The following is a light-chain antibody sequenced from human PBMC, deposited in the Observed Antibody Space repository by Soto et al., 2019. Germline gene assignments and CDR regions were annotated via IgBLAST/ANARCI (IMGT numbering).Light chain of an antibody. CDR1: QSVSSN. J-gene: IGKJ1*01. CDR2: GAS. CDR3: QQYNNLPWT. V-gene: IGKV3-15*01. Sequence: EIVMTQSPATLSVSPGERATLSYSATQSVSSNLAWYQQKTGQAPRLLLYGASTSATGIPARFSGSGSGTQFTLTISTLQSEDFAVYYCQQYNNLPWTFGQGTKVEI.